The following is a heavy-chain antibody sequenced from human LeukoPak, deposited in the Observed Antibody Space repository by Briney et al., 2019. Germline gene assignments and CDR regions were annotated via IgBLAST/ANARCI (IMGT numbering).Heavy chain of an antibody. CDR1: GGSISNYY. D-gene: IGHD3-10*01. CDR3: ARDRGVMGFDS. CDR2: IYYNGES. J-gene: IGHJ4*02. V-gene: IGHV4-59*01. Sequence: SETLSLTCTVSGGSISNYYWSWIRQSPGKGLEWIGYIYYNGESNYNPSLKSRVTISIDTSKNQFALRLTSVTAADTAVYYCARDRGVMGFDSWGPGTVHTVSS.